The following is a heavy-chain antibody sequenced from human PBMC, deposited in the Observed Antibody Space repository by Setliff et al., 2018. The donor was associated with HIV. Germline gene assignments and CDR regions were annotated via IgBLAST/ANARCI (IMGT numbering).Heavy chain of an antibody. Sequence: GGSLRLSCAASGFSFRSYAVSWVRQAPGKGLEWVSVISGSGDITYYRESVKVRFTVSRDNSNNTVYLQMNSLRAEDTAMYYCAKTQTVITVYGPFDSWGQGTPVTVSS. J-gene: IGHJ4*02. CDR1: GFSFRSYA. CDR3: AKTQTVITVYGPFDS. CDR2: ISGSGDIT. D-gene: IGHD4-4*01. V-gene: IGHV3-23*01.